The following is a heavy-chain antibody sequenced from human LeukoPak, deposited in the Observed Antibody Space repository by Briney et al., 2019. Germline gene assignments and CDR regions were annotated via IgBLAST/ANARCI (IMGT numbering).Heavy chain of an antibody. CDR3: AKGPSSGQLYYFDY. CDR2: ISSSSSYI. V-gene: IGHV3-21*04. Sequence: GGSLRLSCAASGFTFSSYSMNWVRQAPGKGLEWVSSISSSSSYIYYADSVKGRFTISRDNAKNSLYLQMNSLRAEDTALYYCAKGPSSGQLYYFDYWGQGTLVTVSS. J-gene: IGHJ4*02. CDR1: GFTFSSYS. D-gene: IGHD3-22*01.